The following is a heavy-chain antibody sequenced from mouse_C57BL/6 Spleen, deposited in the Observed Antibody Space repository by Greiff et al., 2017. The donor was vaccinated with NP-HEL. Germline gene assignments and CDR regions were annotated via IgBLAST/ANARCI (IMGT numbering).Heavy chain of an antibody. CDR3: TRRPPMDY. Sequence: VQLQQSGAELVRPGASVTLSCKASGYTFTDYEMHWVKQTPVHGLEWIGAIDPETGGTAYNQKFKGKAILTADKSSSTAYMELRSLTSEDSAVYYCTRRPPMDYWGQGTSVTVSS. D-gene: IGHD6-1*01. V-gene: IGHV1-15*01. J-gene: IGHJ4*01. CDR2: IDPETGGT. CDR1: GYTFTDYE.